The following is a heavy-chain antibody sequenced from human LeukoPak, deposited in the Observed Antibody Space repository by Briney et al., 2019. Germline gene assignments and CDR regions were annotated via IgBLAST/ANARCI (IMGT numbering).Heavy chain of an antibody. D-gene: IGHD3-10*01. CDR3: ARVGGSGREYDY. Sequence: ASVKVSCKASGYTFNGYYMNWVRQAPGQGLEWMGWINPNSGDTNYAQKFQGRVTMTRDTSISTTYMELSRLRSDDTAVYYCARVGGSGREYDYWGQGTLVTVSS. CDR1: GYTFNGYY. J-gene: IGHJ4*02. V-gene: IGHV1-2*02. CDR2: INPNSGDT.